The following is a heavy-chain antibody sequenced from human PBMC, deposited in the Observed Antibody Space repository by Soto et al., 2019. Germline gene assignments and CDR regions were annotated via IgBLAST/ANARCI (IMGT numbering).Heavy chain of an antibody. CDR3: ASQRGLGGSLLYRYFDS. CDR1: GFTFRNYN. V-gene: IGHV3-21*05. CDR2: ISIGGRSI. Sequence: PGGSLRLSSAASGFTFRNYNMNWVRQVPGKGLEWVAHISIGGRSINYADSVKGRFTISRDDAENSLTLEMKSLTAEDTAMYYCASQRGLGGSLLYRYFDSWGQGTLVTVS. D-gene: IGHD3-10*01. J-gene: IGHJ4*02.